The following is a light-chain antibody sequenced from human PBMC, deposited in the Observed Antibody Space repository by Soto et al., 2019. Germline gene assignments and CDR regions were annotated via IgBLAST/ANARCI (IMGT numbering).Light chain of an antibody. J-gene: IGLJ1*01. V-gene: IGLV2-14*01. CDR2: EVS. CDR3: SSYTSSSTYV. Sequence: QSVLTQPASVPGSPGQSITISCTGTSSDVGGYNYVSWYQQHPGKAPKLMIYEVSSRPSGVSNRFSGSKSGNTASLTISVLQAEDEAAYYCSSYTSSSTYVFGTGTKLTVL. CDR1: SSDVGGYNY.